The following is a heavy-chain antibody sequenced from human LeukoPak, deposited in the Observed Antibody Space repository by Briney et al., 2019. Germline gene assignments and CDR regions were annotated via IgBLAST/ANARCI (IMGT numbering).Heavy chain of an antibody. CDR1: GFTFNSYA. CDR3: AKDLARFFGY. CDR2: ISGSGGST. Sequence: GVPLRLPCGASGFTFNSYAVRWVRQPPGKGLEWVSAISGSGGSTYYADSVKGRFTISRDNSKNTLYLQMNSLRAEETAVYYCAKDLARFFGYWGEGTLVTVSS. D-gene: IGHD3-3*01. J-gene: IGHJ4*02. V-gene: IGHV3-23*01.